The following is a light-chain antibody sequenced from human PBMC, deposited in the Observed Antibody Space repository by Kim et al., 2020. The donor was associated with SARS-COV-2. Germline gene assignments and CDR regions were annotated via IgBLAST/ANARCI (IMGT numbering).Light chain of an antibody. V-gene: IGKV1-5*01. CDR3: QEYKSDSWT. CDR2: YAS. Sequence: GDRVTITCRASQSINIWLAWYQQKPGKAPNLLIYYASILEAGVPSWFSGSGSGTQFTLTISSLQREEFATYYCQEYKSDSWTFGEGTKVDIK. J-gene: IGKJ1*01. CDR1: QSINIW.